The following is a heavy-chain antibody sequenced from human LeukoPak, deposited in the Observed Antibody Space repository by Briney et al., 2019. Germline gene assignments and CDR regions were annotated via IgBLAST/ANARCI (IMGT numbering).Heavy chain of an antibody. CDR3: ARGKYYDSSGYPKALDY. J-gene: IGHJ4*02. CDR1: GGSFSGYY. Sequence: SETLSLTCAVYGGSFSGYYWNWIRQPPGKGLECIGYIYYSGSTNYNPSLKSRVTISLDTSKNQFSLKLSSVTAADTAVYYCARGKYYDSSGYPKALDYWGQGTLVTVSS. D-gene: IGHD3-22*01. V-gene: IGHV4-59*01. CDR2: IYYSGST.